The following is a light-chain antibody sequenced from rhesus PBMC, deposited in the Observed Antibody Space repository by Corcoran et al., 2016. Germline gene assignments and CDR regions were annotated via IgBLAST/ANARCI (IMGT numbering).Light chain of an antibody. V-gene: IGKV2-90*01. J-gene: IGKJ4*01. CDR3: MQGIQLPLT. CDR2: AVS. CDR1: QSLLHSGGKTY. Sequence: DIVMTQTPLSLPVTPGEPASISCRSSQSLLHSGGKTYLYWYLQKPGQFPQLCIYAVSNRASGVPYRFSGSGSGTDFTLKISRVEAEDVGVYYGMQGIQLPLTFGGGTKVELK.